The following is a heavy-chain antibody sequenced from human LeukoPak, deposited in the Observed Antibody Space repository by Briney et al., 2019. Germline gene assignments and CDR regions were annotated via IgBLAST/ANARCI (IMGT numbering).Heavy chain of an antibody. CDR1: GFTFGGFS. D-gene: IGHD5-12*01. V-gene: IGHV3-30-3*01. CDR3: VKGWLLDS. CDR2: IKHDGTIK. J-gene: IGHJ4*02. Sequence: QPGGSLRLSCAASGFTFGGFSIHWVRQAPGKGLEWVAVIKHDGTIKYHADSVKGRFTISIDHAKNSVFLHMGSLKAEDTAVYYCVKGWLLDSWGQGTLVTVSS.